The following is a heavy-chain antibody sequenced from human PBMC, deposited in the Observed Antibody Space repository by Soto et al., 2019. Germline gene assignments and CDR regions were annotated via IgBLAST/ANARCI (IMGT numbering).Heavy chain of an antibody. CDR3: ARGNYGSGSYYNVDWFDP. Sequence: QVQLQESGPGLVKPSETLSLTCTVSGDSVSSGSYYWSWIRQPPGKGLEWIGYIYYSGSTNYNPSLKSRVTISVDTYKNQFSLKLSSVTAADTAVYYCARGNYGSGSYYNVDWFDPWGQGTLVTVSS. D-gene: IGHD3-10*01. J-gene: IGHJ5*02. CDR1: GDSVSSGSYY. V-gene: IGHV4-61*01. CDR2: IYYSGST.